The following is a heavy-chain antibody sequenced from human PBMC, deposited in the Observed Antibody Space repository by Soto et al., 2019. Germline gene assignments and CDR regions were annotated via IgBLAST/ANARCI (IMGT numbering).Heavy chain of an antibody. V-gene: IGHV4-31*03. CDR3: TRGPSLEAFLDY. CDR2: IYYSGST. D-gene: IGHD1-1*01. Sequence: SEILSLTCTVSGCSISSGGYYWSWIRQHPGKGLEWIGYIYYSGSTNYNPSLKSRVTISVDTSKNQFSLKLTSVTAADTAVYFCTRGPSLEAFLDYWGQGTLVTVSS. J-gene: IGHJ4*02. CDR1: GCSISSGGYY.